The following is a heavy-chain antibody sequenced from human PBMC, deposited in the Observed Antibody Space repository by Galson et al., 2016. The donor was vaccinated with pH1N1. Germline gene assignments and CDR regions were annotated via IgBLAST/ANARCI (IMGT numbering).Heavy chain of an antibody. CDR2: IYYSGST. D-gene: IGHD6-19*01. CDR1: GDSISSGGYY. CDR3: ARGIAVAGTQYFDY. Sequence: TLSLTCTVSGDSISSGGYYWSWIRQHPGKGLEWIGYIYYSGSTYYNPSLKSRVTISVDTSKNQFSLKLSSVTAADTAVYYCARGIAVAGTQYFDYWGQGTLVTVSS. V-gene: IGHV4-31*03. J-gene: IGHJ4*02.